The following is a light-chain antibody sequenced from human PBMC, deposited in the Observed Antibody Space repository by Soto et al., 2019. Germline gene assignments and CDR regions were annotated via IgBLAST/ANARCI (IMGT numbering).Light chain of an antibody. CDR3: QQSYSTPWT. V-gene: IGKV1-39*01. J-gene: IGKJ1*01. CDR2: AAS. Sequence: TQSPGALSLSPGEKATLSCRASQNIDNSYLAWYQQKPGKAPKLLIYAASSLQSGVPSRFSGSGSGTDFTLTISSLQPEDFATYYCQQSYSTPWTFGQGTKVEIK. CDR1: QNIDNSY.